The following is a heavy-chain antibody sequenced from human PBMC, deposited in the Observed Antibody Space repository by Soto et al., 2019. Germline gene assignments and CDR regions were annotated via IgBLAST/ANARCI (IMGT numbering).Heavy chain of an antibody. CDR2: IKSKTDGGTT. V-gene: IGHV3-15*01. CDR1: GFTFSNAW. CDR3: TTGGQVGATIDYYYYYGMDV. D-gene: IGHD1-26*01. J-gene: IGHJ6*02. Sequence: PGGSLRLSCAASGFTFSNAWMSWVRQAPGKGLEWVGRIKSKTDGGTTDYAAPVKGRFTISRDDSKNTLYLQMNSLKTEDTAVYYCTTGGQVGATIDYYYYYGMDVWGQGTTVTVSS.